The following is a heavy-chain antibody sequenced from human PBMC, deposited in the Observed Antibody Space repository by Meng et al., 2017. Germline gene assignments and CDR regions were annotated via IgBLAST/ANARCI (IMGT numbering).Heavy chain of an antibody. CDR2: ISYDGSNK. CDR1: GFTFSSYW. D-gene: IGHD6-25*01. Sequence: GESLKISCAASGFTFSSYWMSWVRQAPGKGLEWVAVISYDGSNKYYADSVKGRFTISRDNSKNTLYLQMNSLRAEDTAVYYCAREQTAAAGAFDIWGQGTRVTVSS. J-gene: IGHJ3*02. V-gene: IGHV3-30*03. CDR3: AREQTAAAGAFDI.